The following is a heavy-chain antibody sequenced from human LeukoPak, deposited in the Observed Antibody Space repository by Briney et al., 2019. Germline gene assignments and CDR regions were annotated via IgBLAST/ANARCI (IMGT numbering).Heavy chain of an antibody. CDR3: ARAPVVVPAATDL. Sequence: PSETLSLTCAVYGGSFSGYYWSWIRQPPGKGLEWIGEINHSGSTNYNPSLKSRVTISVDTSKNQFSLKLSSVTAADTAVYYCARAPVVVPAATDLWGQGTLVTVSS. D-gene: IGHD2-2*01. CDR2: INHSGST. CDR1: GGSFSGYY. V-gene: IGHV4-34*01. J-gene: IGHJ4*02.